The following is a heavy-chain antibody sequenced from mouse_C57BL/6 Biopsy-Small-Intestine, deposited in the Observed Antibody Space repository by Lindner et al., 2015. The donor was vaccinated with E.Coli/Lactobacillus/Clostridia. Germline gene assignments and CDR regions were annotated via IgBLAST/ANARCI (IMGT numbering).Heavy chain of an antibody. CDR3: AVYDYDGPWFAY. CDR1: GYTFTNYW. V-gene: IGHV1-63*01. Sequence: VQLQESGAELVRPGTSVKMSCKASGYTFTNYWIGWTRQRPGHGLEWIGDIHPGGGYSNYNEKFKVKATLTADKSSSTTYMHFSSLTSEDSAIYYCAVYDYDGPWFAYWGQGTLVTVSA. D-gene: IGHD2-4*01. J-gene: IGHJ3*01. CDR2: IHPGGGYS.